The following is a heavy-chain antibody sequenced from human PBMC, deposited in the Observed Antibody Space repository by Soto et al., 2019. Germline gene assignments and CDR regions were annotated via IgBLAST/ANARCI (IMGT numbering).Heavy chain of an antibody. V-gene: IGHV1-18*01. D-gene: IGHD1-1*01. CDR1: GYTFTSYG. J-gene: IGHJ6*02. CDR2: ISAYNGNT. Sequence: GASVKVSCKASGYTFTSYGISWVRQAPGQGLEWMGWISAYNGNTNYAQKLQGRVTMTTDTSTSTAYMELSSLRSEDTAVYYCARPYNWNDITSYYYGMDVWGQGTTVTVSS. CDR3: ARPYNWNDITSYYYGMDV.